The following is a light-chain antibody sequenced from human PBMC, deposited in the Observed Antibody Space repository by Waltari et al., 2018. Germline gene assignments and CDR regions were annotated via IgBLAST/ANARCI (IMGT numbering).Light chain of an antibody. Sequence: EIVMTQSPATLSVSPGERATLSCRASQSISSQLAWYQQKPGQAPRLLIYGASTRATGIPAGCSGGGSWTEFTLTISSLQSEDFAVYFCQQYHESPPITFGPGTKVDIK. J-gene: IGKJ3*01. CDR1: QSISSQ. CDR3: QQYHESPPIT. V-gene: IGKV3-15*01. CDR2: GAS.